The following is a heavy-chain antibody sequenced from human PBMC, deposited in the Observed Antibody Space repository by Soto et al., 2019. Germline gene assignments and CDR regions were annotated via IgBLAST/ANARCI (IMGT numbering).Heavy chain of an antibody. CDR1: GGTFSSYA. CDR2: LIPIFGTA. J-gene: IGHJ5*02. V-gene: IGHV1-69*01. CDR3: ARDRFCSGGSCYSLGWFDP. Sequence: QVQLVQSGAEVKKPGSSVKVSCKASGGTFSSYAISWVRQAPGQGLEWMGGLIPIFGTANYAPKFQGRVTITAEESASTAYMELSSLRSEDTAVYYCARDRFCSGGSCYSLGWFDPWGQGTLVTVSS. D-gene: IGHD2-15*01.